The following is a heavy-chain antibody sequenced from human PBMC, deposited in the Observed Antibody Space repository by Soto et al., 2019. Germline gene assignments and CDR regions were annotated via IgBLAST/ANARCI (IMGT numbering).Heavy chain of an antibody. CDR2: IYPGDSDT. CDR3: ARLAAAGSYYHYGMDV. D-gene: IGHD6-13*01. J-gene: IGHJ6*02. V-gene: IGHV5-51*01. Sequence: PGESLKISCKGSGYSFTSYWIGWVRQMPGKGLEWMGIIYPGDSDTRYSPSFQGQVTISADKSISTAYLQWSSLKASDTAMYYCARLAAAGSYYHYGMDVWGQGTTVTVSS. CDR1: GYSFTSYW.